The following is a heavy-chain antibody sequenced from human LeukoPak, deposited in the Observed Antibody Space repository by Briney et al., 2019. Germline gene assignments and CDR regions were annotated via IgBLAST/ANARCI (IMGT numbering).Heavy chain of an antibody. J-gene: IGHJ4*02. CDR3: ASARDFGWEGIWN. CDR2: ICYSGST. V-gene: IGHV4-59*08. D-gene: IGHD6-19*01. CDR1: GGSISSYY. Sequence: SETLSLTCTVSGGSISSYYWSWIRQPPGKGLEWIGSICYSGSTNYNPSLKSRVTISVDTSKNQFSLKLNSMTAADTAVYYCASARDFGWEGIWNWGQGTLVTVSS.